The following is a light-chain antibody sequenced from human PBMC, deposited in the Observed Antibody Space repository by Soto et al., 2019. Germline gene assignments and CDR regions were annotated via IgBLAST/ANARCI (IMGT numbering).Light chain of an antibody. CDR1: QSVRSN. CDR3: QHYNNWPPWT. V-gene: IGKV3-15*01. J-gene: IGKJ1*01. CDR2: GAS. Sequence: EIVMTQSPVTLSVSPGERATLSCRASQSVRSNLAWYQQKPGQAPRLLIYGASTRATGVPARFSGSGSGTEFTLTISSLPSADFAVYYCQHYNNWPPWTFGQGTKVEIK.